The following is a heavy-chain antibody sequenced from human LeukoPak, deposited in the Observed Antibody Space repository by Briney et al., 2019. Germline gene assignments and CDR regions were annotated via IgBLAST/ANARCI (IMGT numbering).Heavy chain of an antibody. D-gene: IGHD6-19*01. V-gene: IGHV3-48*01. CDR3: ASGYGYSSERWFDP. Sequence: GGSLRLSCAASGFTFSSYSMNWVRQAPGKGLEWVSYISSSSSTIYYADSVKGRFTISRDNAKNSLYLQMNSLRAEDTAVYYCASGYGYSSERWFDPWGQGTLVTVSS. J-gene: IGHJ5*02. CDR2: ISSSSSTI. CDR1: GFTFSSYS.